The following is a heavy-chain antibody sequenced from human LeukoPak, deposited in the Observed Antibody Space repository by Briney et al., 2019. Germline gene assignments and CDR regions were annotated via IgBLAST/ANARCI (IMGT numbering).Heavy chain of an antibody. J-gene: IGHJ4*02. CDR1: GYTFTDYY. D-gene: IGHD6-19*01. V-gene: IGHV1-46*01. CDR3: ARDQGAVAGTGNFDY. CDR2: INPSGGST. Sequence: ASVKVSCKASGYTFTDYYMHWVRQAPGQGLERRGIINPSGGSTSYAQKFQGRVTMTRDTSTSTVYMELSSLRSEDTAVYYCARDQGAVAGTGNFDYWGQGTLVTVSS.